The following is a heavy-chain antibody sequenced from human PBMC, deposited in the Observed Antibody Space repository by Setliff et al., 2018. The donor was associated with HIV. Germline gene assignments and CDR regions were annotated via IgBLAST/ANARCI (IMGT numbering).Heavy chain of an antibody. J-gene: IGHJ4*02. CDR1: GGTFGSYA. Sequence: SVKVSCKASGGTFGSYAVSWVRQAPGQGLEWMGGIIPMFGTAKYAQKFQARVTLTTDESTSTAYMEVSGLKSDDTAVYYCARSGYGDYNVEAPWDYWGQGTLVTVSS. D-gene: IGHD4-17*01. CDR2: IIPMFGTA. CDR3: ARSGYGDYNVEAPWDY. V-gene: IGHV1-69*05.